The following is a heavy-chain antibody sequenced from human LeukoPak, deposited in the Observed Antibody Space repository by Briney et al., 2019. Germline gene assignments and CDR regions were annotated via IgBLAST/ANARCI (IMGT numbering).Heavy chain of an antibody. CDR3: ALISTSVGGVQNYFDY. J-gene: IGHJ4*02. CDR2: IIPIFGTA. V-gene: IGHV1-69*05. CDR1: GGTFSSYA. Sequence: SVKVSCKASGGTFSSYAISWVRQAPGQGLEWMGGIIPIFGTANYAQKFQGRVTITTDESTSTAYMELSSLRSEDTAVYCCALISTSVGGVQNYFDYWGQGTLVTVSS. D-gene: IGHD2-2*01.